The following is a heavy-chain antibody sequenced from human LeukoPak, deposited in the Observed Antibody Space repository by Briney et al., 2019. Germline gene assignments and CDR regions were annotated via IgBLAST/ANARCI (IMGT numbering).Heavy chain of an antibody. D-gene: IGHD3-3*01. Sequence: PGGSLRLSCAASGFTFSSYSMNWVRQAPGKGLEWVSYISSSSSTIYYADSVKGRFTISRDNAKNSLYLQMNSLRAEDTAVYYCARLFWSGYLFGWAFDIWGQGTMVTVSS. V-gene: IGHV3-48*01. J-gene: IGHJ3*02. CDR3: ARLFWSGYLFGWAFDI. CDR1: GFTFSSYS. CDR2: ISSSSSTI.